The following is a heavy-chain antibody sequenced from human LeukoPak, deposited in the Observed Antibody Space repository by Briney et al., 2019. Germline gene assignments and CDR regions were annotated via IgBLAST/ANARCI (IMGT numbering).Heavy chain of an antibody. D-gene: IGHD5-24*01. CDR2: VANDEKTI. V-gene: IGHV3-30*04. CDR1: GFTFTGHS. Sequence: GRSLRLSCVASGFTFTGHSMHWVRQAPGKGLEWVAVVANDEKTIFYADSLKGRFTVSRDNSKNTVYLQMNSLRDEDTAVYYCARVNSVENYYFDYWGQGTLVTVSS. J-gene: IGHJ4*02. CDR3: ARVNSVENYYFDY.